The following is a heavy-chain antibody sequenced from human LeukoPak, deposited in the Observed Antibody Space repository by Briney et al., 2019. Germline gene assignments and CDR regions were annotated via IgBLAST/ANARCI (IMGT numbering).Heavy chain of an antibody. V-gene: IGHV4-59*01. J-gene: IGHJ4*02. Sequence: SETLSLTCTVSGGSISSYYWSWIRQPPRKGLEWIGYIYYSGSTNYNPSPESRVTMSVDTSKNQFSLKLSAVTAADTAVYYCARAVSSTSLTFNYWGQGTLVTVSS. CDR3: ARAVSSTSLTFNY. CDR1: GGSISSYY. D-gene: IGHD2-2*01. CDR2: IYYSGST.